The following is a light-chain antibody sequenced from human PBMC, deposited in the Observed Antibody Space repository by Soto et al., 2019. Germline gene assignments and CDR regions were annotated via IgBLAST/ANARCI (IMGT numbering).Light chain of an antibody. Sequence: EIVLTQSPGTLSLSRGERATLSCRASQSVRSNYLAWYQQKLGQAPRLLIYGASSRATGIPDRFGGSGSGTDFTLTISRLEPEDFAVYYCQQYASSPLTFGGGTKVEIK. J-gene: IGKJ4*01. CDR2: GAS. V-gene: IGKV3-20*01. CDR3: QQYASSPLT. CDR1: QSVRSNY.